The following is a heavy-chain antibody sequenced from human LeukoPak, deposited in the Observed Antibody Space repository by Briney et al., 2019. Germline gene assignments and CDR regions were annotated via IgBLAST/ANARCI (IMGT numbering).Heavy chain of an antibody. J-gene: IGHJ4*02. CDR3: ARLCSSTSCYLGVRGDY. CDR2: ISGSGGST. D-gene: IGHD2-2*01. CDR1: EFTFSSYG. V-gene: IGHV3-23*01. Sequence: GGSLRLSCAASEFTFSSYGMHWVRQAPGKGLEWVSAISGSGGSTYYADSVKGRLTISRDNSKNTLYLQMNSLRAEDTAVYYCARLCSSTSCYLGVRGDYWGQGTLVTVSS.